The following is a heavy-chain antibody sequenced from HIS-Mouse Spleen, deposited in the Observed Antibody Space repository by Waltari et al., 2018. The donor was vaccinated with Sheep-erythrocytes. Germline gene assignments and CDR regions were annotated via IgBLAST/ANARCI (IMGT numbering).Heavy chain of an antibody. CDR3: ARLYYFDSSGYYFDY. CDR2: IYYSGST. J-gene: IGHJ4*02. V-gene: IGHV4-39*01. CDR1: GGSISSSSYY. D-gene: IGHD3-22*01. Sequence: QLQLQESGPGLVKPSETLSLTCTVSGGSISSSSYYWGWIRQPPGKGLEWIGGIYYSGSTSSNRTLRGRVTISVDTSKNQFSLKLSSVTAADTAVYYCARLYYFDSSGYYFDYWGQGTLVTVSS.